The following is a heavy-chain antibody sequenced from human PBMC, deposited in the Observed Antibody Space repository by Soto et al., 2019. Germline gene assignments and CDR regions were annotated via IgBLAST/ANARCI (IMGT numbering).Heavy chain of an antibody. CDR1: GGTFSSYA. Sequence: QVQLVQSGAEVKKPGSSVKVSCKASGGTFSSYAISWVRQAPGQGLEWMGGIIPIFGTANYAQKFQGRVTIAAEEYRRTAHMELRSLRSDDTALYYCARAGPRFGEHEHRFDPWGQGSLVTVSS. V-gene: IGHV1-69*01. J-gene: IGHJ5*02. CDR2: IIPIFGTA. D-gene: IGHD3-10*01. CDR3: ARAGPRFGEHEHRFDP.